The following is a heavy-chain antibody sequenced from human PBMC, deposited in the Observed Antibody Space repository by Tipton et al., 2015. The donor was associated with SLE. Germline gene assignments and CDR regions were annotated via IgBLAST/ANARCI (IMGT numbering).Heavy chain of an antibody. D-gene: IGHD2-15*01. CDR2: MNPNSGNT. J-gene: IGHJ6*02. V-gene: IGHV1-8*02. CDR3: SGSSFFYVMDV. Sequence: QSGAEVKKPGASVKVSCKASGYTFTGYYMHWVRQAPGQGLEWMGWMNPNSGNTGYAQKFQGRVTMTRNTSISTAYMELSSLRSEDTAVYYCSGSSFFYVMDVWRQVTPVTVYS. CDR1: GYTFTGYY.